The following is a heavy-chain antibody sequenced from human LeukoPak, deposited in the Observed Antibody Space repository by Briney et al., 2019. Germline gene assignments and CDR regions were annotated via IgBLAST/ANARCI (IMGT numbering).Heavy chain of an antibody. V-gene: IGHV1-46*03. J-gene: IGHJ4*02. Sequence: ASVKVSCKASGYTLINYYMQWVRQAPGQGLEWMGIINPSAGSTSYAQKFQGRVSMTRDTSTSTVYMQLSSLRSEDTAIYYCARTHSWGDKGYFDFRGQGTLVTVSS. CDR1: GYTLINYY. CDR2: INPSAGST. CDR3: ARTHSWGDKGYFDF. D-gene: IGHD7-27*01.